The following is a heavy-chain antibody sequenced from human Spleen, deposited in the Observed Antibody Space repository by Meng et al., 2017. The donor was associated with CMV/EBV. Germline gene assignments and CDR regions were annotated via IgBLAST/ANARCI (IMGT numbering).Heavy chain of an antibody. V-gene: IGHV3-30*02. J-gene: IGHJ3*02. CDR1: GFTFSSYG. CDR3: AKDLIFMGAFDI. CDR2: IRYDGSNK. D-gene: IGHD3-3*01. Sequence: GESLKISCAASGFTFSSYGMHWVRQAPGKGLEWVSFIRYDGSNKYYADSVKGRFTISGDNSKNTLYLQMNSLRAEDTAVYYCAKDLIFMGAFDIWGQGTMVTVSS.